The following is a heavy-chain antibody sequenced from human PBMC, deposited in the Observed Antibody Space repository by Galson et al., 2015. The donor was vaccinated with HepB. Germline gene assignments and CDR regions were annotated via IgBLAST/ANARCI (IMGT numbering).Heavy chain of an antibody. V-gene: IGHV3-30-3*01. CDR1: GFTFSSYV. CDR3: ARATISVVALY. J-gene: IGHJ4*02. D-gene: IGHD2-21*01. CDR2: ITYNGSNK. Sequence: SLRLSCAASGFTFSSYVMHWVRQAPGKGLEWVAVITYNGSNKYYADSVKGRFTISRDNSKSTLYLQMSSLRAEDTAVYYCARATISVVALYWGQGTLVTVSS.